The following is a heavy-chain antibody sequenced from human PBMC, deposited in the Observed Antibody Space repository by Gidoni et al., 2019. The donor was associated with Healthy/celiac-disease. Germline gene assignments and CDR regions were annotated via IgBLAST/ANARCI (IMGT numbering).Heavy chain of an antibody. CDR2: ISGSGGST. CDR3: AKDSNLLDWYIVVVPAAIGASSGPFDY. J-gene: IGHJ4*02. V-gene: IGHV3-23*01. Sequence: EVQLLESGGGLVQPGGSLSLSCAASGFTFSSYALIWVRQAPGKGLEWVSAISGSGGSTYYADSVKGRFTISRDNSKNTLYLQMNSLRAEDTAVYYCAKDSNLLDWYIVVVPAAIGASSGPFDYWGQGTLVTVSS. D-gene: IGHD2-2*01. CDR1: GFTFSSYA.